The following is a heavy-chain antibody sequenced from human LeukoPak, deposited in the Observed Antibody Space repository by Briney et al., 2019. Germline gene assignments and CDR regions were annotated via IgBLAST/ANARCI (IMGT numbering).Heavy chain of an antibody. V-gene: IGHV1-3*01. CDR1: GYTFINFY. Sequence: ASVKVSCKASGYTFINFYMHWVRQAPGQRLEWMGWINAGNGNTKYSQKFQGRVTITRDTSASTAYMELSSLRSEDTAVYYCARDYYGSGSYLPYFDYWGQGTLVTVSS. CDR3: ARDYYGSGSYLPYFDY. CDR2: INAGNGNT. J-gene: IGHJ4*02. D-gene: IGHD3-10*01.